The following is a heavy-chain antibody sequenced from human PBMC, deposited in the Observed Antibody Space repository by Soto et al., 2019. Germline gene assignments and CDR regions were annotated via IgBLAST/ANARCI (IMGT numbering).Heavy chain of an antibody. CDR3: ARMYYYDSSGPEYAFDI. Sequence: GGSLRLSCAASGFTVSSNYMSWVRQAPGKGLGWVSVIYSGGSTYYADSVKGRFTISRDNSKNTLYLQMNSLRAEDTAVYYCARMYYYDSSGPEYAFDIWGQGTMVTVSS. CDR1: GFTVSSNY. CDR2: IYSGGST. J-gene: IGHJ3*02. V-gene: IGHV3-66*01. D-gene: IGHD3-22*01.